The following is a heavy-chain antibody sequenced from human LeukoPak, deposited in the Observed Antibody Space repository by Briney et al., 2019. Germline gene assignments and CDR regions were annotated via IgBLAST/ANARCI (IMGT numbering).Heavy chain of an antibody. CDR2: ISGSGGST. V-gene: IGHV3-23*01. CDR1: GFTFSSYA. CDR3: AKDSASFYTAMVTGGAFDI. Sequence: GGSLRLSCAASGFTFSSYAMSWVRQAPGKGLEWVSAISGSGGSTYYADSVKGRFTISRDNSKNTLYLQMNSLRAEDTAVYYCAKDSASFYTAMVTGGAFDIWGQGTMVTVSS. D-gene: IGHD5-18*01. J-gene: IGHJ3*02.